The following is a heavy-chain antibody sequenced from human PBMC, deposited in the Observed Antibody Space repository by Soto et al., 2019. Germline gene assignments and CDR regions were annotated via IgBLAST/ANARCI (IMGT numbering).Heavy chain of an antibody. CDR3: ARAPGDYFDY. V-gene: IGHV4-31*03. J-gene: IGHJ4*02. CDR1: GGSISSGGYY. Sequence: QVQLQESGPGLVKPSQTLSLTCTVSGGSISSGGYYWSWIRQHPGKGLEWIGYIFYSGSTFYNPSLKSRIDISVDTSKNQFSLKLISVTAADTAVYYCARAPGDYFDYWGQGTLVTVSS. CDR2: IFYSGST.